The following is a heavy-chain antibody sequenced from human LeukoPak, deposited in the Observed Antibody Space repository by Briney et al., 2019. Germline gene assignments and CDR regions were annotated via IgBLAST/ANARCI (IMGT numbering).Heavy chain of an antibody. CDR2: IGTAGDT. CDR1: GFTFSDYD. Sequence: GRSLRLSCAASGFTFSDYDMHWVRQATGKGLEWVSAIGTAGDTYYTGSVKGRFTISRENAKNSLYLQMNSLRAEDTAVYYCARVAKERVGGVYYFDYWGQGTLVTVSS. J-gene: IGHJ4*02. D-gene: IGHD1-1*01. CDR3: ARVAKERVGGVYYFDY. V-gene: IGHV3-13*01.